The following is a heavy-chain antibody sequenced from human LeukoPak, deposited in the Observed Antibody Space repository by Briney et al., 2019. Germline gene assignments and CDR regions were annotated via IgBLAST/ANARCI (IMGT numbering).Heavy chain of an antibody. V-gene: IGHV1-24*01. D-gene: IGHD1-20*01. J-gene: IGHJ3*02. Sequence: ASVKVSCTVSGYTLTALSMHWVRQAPGKGLEWMGGFDPEDGETIYAQKFQGRVTITEDTSTDTAYMELSSLRSEDTAVYYCATDNWNDAFDAFDIWGQGTMVTVSS. CDR1: GYTLTALS. CDR3: ATDNWNDAFDAFDI. CDR2: FDPEDGET.